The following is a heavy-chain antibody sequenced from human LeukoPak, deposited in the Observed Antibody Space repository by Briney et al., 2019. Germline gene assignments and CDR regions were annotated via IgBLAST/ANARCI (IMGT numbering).Heavy chain of an antibody. CDR1: GGSISSYY. D-gene: IGHD4-17*01. CDR2: IYYSGST. J-gene: IGHJ5*02. Sequence: SETLSLTCTVSGGSISSYYWSWIRQPPGKGLEWIGYIYYSGSTNYNPSLKSRVTISVDTSKNQFSLKLSSMTAADTAVYYCARGLPQLYNWFDPWGQGTLVTVSS. V-gene: IGHV4-59*08. CDR3: ARGLPQLYNWFDP.